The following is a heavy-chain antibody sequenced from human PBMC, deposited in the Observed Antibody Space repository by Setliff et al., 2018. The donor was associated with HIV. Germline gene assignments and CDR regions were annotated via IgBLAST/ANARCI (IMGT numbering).Heavy chain of an antibody. CDR1: GFTFSSYS. V-gene: IGHV3-30*18. D-gene: IGHD3-16*01. Sequence: PGGSLRLSCAASGFTFSSYSMNWVRQAPGEGLEWVTVISYDGSDKYYADSVKGRFTISRDNSKNTLFLQMSSLRTEDTAVYYCAKVGVSVWGSYLDYYAMDVWGQGTTVTVSS. CDR3: AKVGVSVWGSYLDYYAMDV. J-gene: IGHJ6*02. CDR2: ISYDGSDK.